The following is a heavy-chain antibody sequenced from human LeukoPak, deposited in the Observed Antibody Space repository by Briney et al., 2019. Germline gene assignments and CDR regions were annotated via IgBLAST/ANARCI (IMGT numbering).Heavy chain of an antibody. Sequence: SETLSLTCTVSGYSISSGYYWGWIRQPPGKGLGWIGSIYLSGSTYYNPSLKSRVTISVDTSKNQFSLKLSSVTAADTAVYYCAKVVWYYDFWSGYYTGISETGAFDIWGQGTMVTVSS. CDR1: GYSISSGYY. V-gene: IGHV4-38-2*02. CDR3: AKVVWYYDFWSGYYTGISETGAFDI. D-gene: IGHD3-3*01. CDR2: IYLSGST. J-gene: IGHJ3*02.